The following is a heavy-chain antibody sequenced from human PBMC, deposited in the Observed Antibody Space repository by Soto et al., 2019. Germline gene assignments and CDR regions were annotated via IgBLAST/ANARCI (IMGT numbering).Heavy chain of an antibody. D-gene: IGHD3-22*01. CDR1: GDSIRNRNYY. Sequence: PSETLSLTCTVSGDSIRNRNYYWGWIRQPPGKGLEWIVSRYDDGSTFYNPSLRSRVTISVDTAKKEFSLKVTSVTAADTAVYYCARGIYIGSSGYFLDFWGQGT. CDR3: ARGIYIGSSGYFLDF. CDR2: RYDDGST. V-gene: IGHV4-39*01. J-gene: IGHJ4*02.